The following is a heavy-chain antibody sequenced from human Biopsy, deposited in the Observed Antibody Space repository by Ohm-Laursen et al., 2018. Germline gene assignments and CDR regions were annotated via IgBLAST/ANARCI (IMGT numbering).Heavy chain of an antibody. V-gene: IGHV4-59*11. D-gene: IGHD3-22*01. CDR3: ARWTPEYDSSRYYLDAFDI. CDR2: ISYTGYT. Sequence: GILSLTCTVSGGSFTGHSWSWIRQPPGTGLEWIGHISYTGYTSYNASLKSRVTISVDTSRNHFSLRLSSLTAADTAVYYCARWTPEYDSSRYYLDAFDIWGQGTKVTVSS. J-gene: IGHJ3*02. CDR1: GGSFTGHS.